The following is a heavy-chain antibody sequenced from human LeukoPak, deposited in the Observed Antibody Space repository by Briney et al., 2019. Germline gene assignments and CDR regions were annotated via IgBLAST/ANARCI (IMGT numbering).Heavy chain of an antibody. J-gene: IGHJ4*02. V-gene: IGHV1-2*02. CDR1: GYTFTGYY. CDR3: ARDVWFGELSEGFDY. D-gene: IGHD3-10*01. CDR2: INPNSGGT. Sequence: ASVKVSCKAAGYTFTGYYMHWVRQAPGQGLEWMGWINPNSGGTNYAQKSQGRVTMTRDTSISTAYMELSRLRSDDTAVYYCARDVWFGELSEGFDYWGQGTLVTVSS.